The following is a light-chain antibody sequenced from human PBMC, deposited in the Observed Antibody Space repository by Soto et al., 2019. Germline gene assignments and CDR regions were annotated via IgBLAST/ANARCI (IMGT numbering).Light chain of an antibody. CDR1: SSNIGAGYE. CDR2: ENN. Sequence: QSVLTQPPSVSEAPGQRVTISCTGSSSNIGAGYEAHWYQQVPGTAPKLLIYENNNRPSGVPDRFSGSKSGTSASLAITGIQAEDEAEYYCQSYHSSLSGYVFGTGTKLTVL. J-gene: IGLJ1*01. V-gene: IGLV1-40*01. CDR3: QSYHSSLSGYV.